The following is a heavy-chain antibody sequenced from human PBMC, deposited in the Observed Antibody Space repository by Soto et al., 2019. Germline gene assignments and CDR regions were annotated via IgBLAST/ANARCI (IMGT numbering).Heavy chain of an antibody. CDR3: ARCAGEFDP. Sequence: QLQLQESGSGLVKPSQTLSLTCAVSGGSISSGGYSWSWIRQPPGKGLEWIGYIYHSGSTYYNPSLKIRVPLSVDRSKTQFSRKLSSVPAADTAVYYCARCAGEFDPWGQGTLVTVSS. V-gene: IGHV4-30-2*01. CDR1: GGSISSGGYS. D-gene: IGHD7-27*01. CDR2: IYHSGST. J-gene: IGHJ5*02.